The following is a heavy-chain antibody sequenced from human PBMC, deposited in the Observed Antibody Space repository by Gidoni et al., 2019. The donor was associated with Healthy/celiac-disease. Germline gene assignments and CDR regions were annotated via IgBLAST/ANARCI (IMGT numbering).Heavy chain of an antibody. Sequence: EVQLVESGGGMIKPGGSLRLSCAASGFTFSSYSRNWLRQAPGKGLEWVSSICSRSSYIYYADSVKGRFTISRDNAKNSLYLKMNSLRAEDTAVYYCARDLVGTTSFDYWGQGTLVTVSS. J-gene: IGHJ4*02. V-gene: IGHV3-21*01. D-gene: IGHD1-26*01. CDR3: ARDLVGTTSFDY. CDR1: GFTFSSYS. CDR2: ICSRSSYI.